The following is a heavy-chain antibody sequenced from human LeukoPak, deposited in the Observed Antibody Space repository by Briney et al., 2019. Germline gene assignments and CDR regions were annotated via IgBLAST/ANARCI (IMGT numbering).Heavy chain of an antibody. D-gene: IGHD3-10*01. J-gene: IGHJ6*02. CDR3: ARGDLWFGELLRSGYYYYGMDV. V-gene: IGHV4-4*02. Sequence: PSGTLSLTCAVSGGSISSRNWWTWVRQPPGKGLEWIGEIYHSGTTNYNPSLKSRVTISVDKSKNQFSLKLSSVTAADTAVYYCARGDLWFGELLRSGYYYYGMDVWGQGTTVTVSS. CDR1: GGSISSRNW. CDR2: IYHSGTT.